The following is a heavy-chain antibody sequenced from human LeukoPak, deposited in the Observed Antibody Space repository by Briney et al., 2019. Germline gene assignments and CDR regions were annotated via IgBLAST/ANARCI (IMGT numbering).Heavy chain of an antibody. J-gene: IGHJ4*02. CDR3: ARTPGYSYGLVNY. CDR2: ISYDGSNK. D-gene: IGHD5-18*01. Sequence: SGGSLRLSCAASGFTFSSYAMHWVRQAPGKGLEWVAVISYDGSNKYYADSVKGRFTISRDNSKNTLYLQMNSLRAEDTAVYYCARTPGYSYGLVNYWGQGTLVTVSS. V-gene: IGHV3-30*04. CDR1: GFTFSSYA.